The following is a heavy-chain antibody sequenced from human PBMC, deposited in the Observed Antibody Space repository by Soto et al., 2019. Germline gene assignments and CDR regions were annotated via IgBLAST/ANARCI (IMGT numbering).Heavy chain of an antibody. CDR2: IKQDGSEK. V-gene: IGHV3-7*01. Sequence: EVQLVESGGGLVQPGGSLRLSCAASGFTFSSYWMSWVRQAPGKGLEWVANIKQDGSEKYYVDSVKGRFTISRDNAKNSLYLQMNSLRADDTAVYYCARDGRYCSGGSCYSGVYYYGMDVWGQGTTVTVSS. CDR3: ARDGRYCSGGSCYSGVYYYGMDV. CDR1: GFTFSSYW. J-gene: IGHJ6*02. D-gene: IGHD2-15*01.